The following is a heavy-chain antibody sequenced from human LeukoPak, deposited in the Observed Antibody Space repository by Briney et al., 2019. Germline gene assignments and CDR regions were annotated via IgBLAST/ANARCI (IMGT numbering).Heavy chain of an antibody. CDR3: AKGNEYFDY. D-gene: IGHD1-1*01. CDR2: ISYDGSNK. Sequence: GGSLRFSCAASGFTFSSYGMHWVRQAPGKGLEWVAVISYDGSNKYYADSVKGRFTISRDNSKNTLYLQMNSLRAEDTAVYYCAKGNEYFDYWGQGTLVTVSS. V-gene: IGHV3-30*18. J-gene: IGHJ4*02. CDR1: GFTFSSYG.